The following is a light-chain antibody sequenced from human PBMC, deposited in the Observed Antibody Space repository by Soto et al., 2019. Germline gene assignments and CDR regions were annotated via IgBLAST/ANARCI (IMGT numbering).Light chain of an antibody. CDR3: CSYAGSSYG. V-gene: IGLV2-23*01. Sequence: QSVLTQPASVSGSIGQSITISCTGTSSDVGSYNLVSWYQQHPGKAPKLMICEGTKRPSGASNRFSGSKSGNTASLTISGLQAEDEADYYCCSYAGSSYGFGTGTKVTVL. J-gene: IGLJ1*01. CDR1: SSDVGSYNL. CDR2: EGT.